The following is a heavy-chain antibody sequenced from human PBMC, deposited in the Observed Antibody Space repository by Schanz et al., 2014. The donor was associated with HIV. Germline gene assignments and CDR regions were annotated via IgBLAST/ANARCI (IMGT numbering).Heavy chain of an antibody. CDR2: IRNKAFRYTT. V-gene: IGHV3-73*02. CDR3: AREENLRSRPDLLSGWVY. J-gene: IGHJ4*02. D-gene: IGHD6-19*01. CDR1: GFTFSDSA. Sequence: EVQLVESGGGLVQPGGSLRLSCAASGFTFSDSAMQWVRQAPGKGLEWVGRIRNKAFRYTTAYGASVQGRFTISRDDSKNTAYLQMNSLKAEDTAMYYCAREENLRSRPDLLSGWVYWGLGTLVTVSS.